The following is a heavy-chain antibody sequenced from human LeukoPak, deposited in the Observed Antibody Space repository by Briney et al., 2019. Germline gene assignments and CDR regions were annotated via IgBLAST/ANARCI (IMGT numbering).Heavy chain of an antibody. D-gene: IGHD4-11*01. Sequence: GGSLRLSCAASGFIFSDHYMDWVRQAPGKGPEWVGRSRNKAKSYTTEYAASVKGRFTISREDSKNSLYLQMNSLKTEDTAVYYCARVTTIFDYYYDYWGQGILVTVSS. V-gene: IGHV3-72*01. CDR2: SRNKAKSYTT. CDR1: GFIFSDHY. CDR3: ARVTTIFDYYYDY. J-gene: IGHJ4*02.